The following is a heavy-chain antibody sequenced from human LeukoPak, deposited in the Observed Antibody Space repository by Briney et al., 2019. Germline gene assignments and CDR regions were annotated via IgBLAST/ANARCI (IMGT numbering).Heavy chain of an antibody. D-gene: IGHD3-22*01. J-gene: IGHJ4*02. CDR2: IYYRGNT. CDR3: ARDLRADYYDSSGYYPDSD. CDR1: GGSISSSSYY. Sequence: SETLSLTCNVSGGSISSSSYYWGWIRQPPGKGLEWIGSIYYRGNTYYNPSLKSRVTISVDTSKNQFSLKLSSVTAADTAVYYCARDLRADYYDSSGYYPDSDWGQGTLVSVSS. V-gene: IGHV4-39*07.